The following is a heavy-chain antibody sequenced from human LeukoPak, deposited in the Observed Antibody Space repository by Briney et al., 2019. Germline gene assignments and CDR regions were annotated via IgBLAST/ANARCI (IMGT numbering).Heavy chain of an antibody. J-gene: IGHJ4*02. D-gene: IGHD3-22*01. CDR1: GFTFSSYS. Sequence: PGGSLRLSCAASGFTFSSYSMNWVRQAREKGLEWVSSISSSSSYIYYADAVKGRFTISRDNAKNSLYLQMNSLRAEDTAVYYCARAERGWYDSSGYAFDYWGQGTLVTVSS. CDR3: ARAERGWYDSSGYAFDY. CDR2: ISSSSSYI. V-gene: IGHV3-21*01.